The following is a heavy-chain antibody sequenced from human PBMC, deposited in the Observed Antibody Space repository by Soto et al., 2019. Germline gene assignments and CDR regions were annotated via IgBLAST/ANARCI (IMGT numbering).Heavy chain of an antibody. J-gene: IGHJ5*02. CDR1: GGSVSIGDYL. V-gene: IGHV4-30-4*01. D-gene: IGHD4-17*01. CDR3: ARVRCGDSGDYASLFDR. CDR2: IHDSGNT. Sequence: SETLSLTCTVFGGSVSIGDYLWSWIRQRPGKGLEWIGYIHDSGNTYYNPSLKSRVTISLDTSKNQFSLKVTSMTAADTAVYFCARVRCGDSGDYASLFDRWGQGSLVTVSS.